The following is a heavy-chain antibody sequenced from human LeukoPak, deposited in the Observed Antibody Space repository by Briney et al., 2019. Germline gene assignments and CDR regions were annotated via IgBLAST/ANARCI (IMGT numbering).Heavy chain of an antibody. D-gene: IGHD6-19*01. CDR2: MYNRGST. Sequence: PSETLSLTCTVSGDSISNYYWSWIRQSPGKELEWIGYMYNRGSTIYNPSLKSRVTISTETSKNQFSLMLTSVTAADTAVYYCARAEKAESGTLDYWGQGTLITVSS. V-gene: IGHV4-59*01. CDR1: GDSISNYY. CDR3: ARAEKAESGTLDY. J-gene: IGHJ4*02.